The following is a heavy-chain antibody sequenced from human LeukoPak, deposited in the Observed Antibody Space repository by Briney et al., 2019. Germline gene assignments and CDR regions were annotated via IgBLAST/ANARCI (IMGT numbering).Heavy chain of an antibody. V-gene: IGHV4-38-2*02. D-gene: IGHD3-10*01. CDR1: GYSISSGYY. CDR3: ARDGSPMIRGQNWFDP. Sequence: SETLSLTCTVSGYSISSGYYWGWIRQPPGKGLEWIGSIYHSGSTYYNPSLKSRVTISVDTSKNQFSLKLSSVTAADTAVYYCARDGSPMIRGQNWFDPWGQGTLVTVSS. CDR2: IYHSGST. J-gene: IGHJ5*02.